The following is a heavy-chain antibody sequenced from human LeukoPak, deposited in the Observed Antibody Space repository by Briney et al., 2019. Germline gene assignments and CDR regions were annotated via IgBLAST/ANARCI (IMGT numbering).Heavy chain of an antibody. D-gene: IGHD6-19*01. V-gene: IGHV4-39*01. J-gene: IGHJ5*02. CDR2: IYYSGST. CDR3: ATIAVVGEPTP. CDR1: GGSISSSTYY. Sequence: SETLSLTCTVSGGSISSSTYYWGWIRQPPGKGLEWIGSIYYSGSTYYNPSLKSRVAISIDTSKNQFSLRLTSVTAADTAVYHCATIAVVGEPTPWGQGTLVTVSS.